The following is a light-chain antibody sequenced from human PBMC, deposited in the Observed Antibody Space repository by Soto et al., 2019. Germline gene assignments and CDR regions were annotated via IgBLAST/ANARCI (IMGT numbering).Light chain of an antibody. V-gene: IGKV4-1*01. J-gene: IGKJ4*01. CDR2: WAS. Sequence: DIVMTQSPDSLAVSLGERATFNCKSSQSVLYSSTNKNYLAWYQQKPGQPPRLLIYWASTRQPGVPDRFSGSGSGTDFTLTISSLQAADVAVYYCQQYYSTPLTFGGGTKVEIK. CDR1: QSVLYSSTNKNY. CDR3: QQYYSTPLT.